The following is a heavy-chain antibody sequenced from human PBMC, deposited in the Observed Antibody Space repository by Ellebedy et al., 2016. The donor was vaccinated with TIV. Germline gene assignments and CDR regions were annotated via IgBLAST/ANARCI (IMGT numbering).Heavy chain of an antibody. CDR2: IKQDGSEK. CDR1: GFTFSNHW. CDR3: AKEIGGGGSY. Sequence: GESLKISXAASGFTFSNHWMSWVRQVPGKGLEWVANIKQDGSEKYCVDSVKGRFSISRDNAKNSLYLQMDSLRAEDTAVYYCAKEIGGGGSYWGQGTLVTVSS. V-gene: IGHV3-7*01. J-gene: IGHJ4*02. D-gene: IGHD3-10*01.